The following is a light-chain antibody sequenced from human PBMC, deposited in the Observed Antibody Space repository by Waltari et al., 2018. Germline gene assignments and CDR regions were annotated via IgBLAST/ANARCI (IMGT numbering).Light chain of an antibody. V-gene: IGLV2-11*01. J-gene: IGLJ2*01. CDR2: DVT. Sequence: QSALTQPRSVSGSPGQSVTISCPGTSSDVGGYHYVSWYQQHPGKAPKLMICDVTKRPSGVPDRFSGSKSGNTASLTISGLQAEDEADYYCCSYAGSYTYVVFGGGTKLTVL. CDR3: CSYAGSYTYVV. CDR1: SSDVGGYHY.